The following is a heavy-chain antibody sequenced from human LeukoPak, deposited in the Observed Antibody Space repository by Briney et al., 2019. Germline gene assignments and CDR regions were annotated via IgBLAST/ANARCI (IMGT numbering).Heavy chain of an antibody. J-gene: IGHJ3*02. CDR3: ARETVVVPAAMSWRAFDI. Sequence: GGSLRLSCAASGFTFSSYDMNWVRQAPGKGLEWVSYISSSSGTIYYAASVKGRFTISRDNAKNSLYLQMNSLRDEDTAVYYCARETVVVPAAMSWRAFDIWGQGTMVTVSS. V-gene: IGHV3-48*02. CDR2: ISSSSGTI. CDR1: GFTFSSYD. D-gene: IGHD2-2*01.